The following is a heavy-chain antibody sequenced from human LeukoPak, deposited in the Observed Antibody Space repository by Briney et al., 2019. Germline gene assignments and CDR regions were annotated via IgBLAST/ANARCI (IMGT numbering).Heavy chain of an antibody. CDR2: IIPIFGTA. CDR3: ARSPPYYDSSGYYYAYFDY. V-gene: IGHV1-69*13. J-gene: IGHJ4*02. D-gene: IGHD3-22*01. CDR1: GGTFSSYA. Sequence: GASVKASCKASGGTFSSYAISWVRQAPGQGLEWMGGIIPIFGTANYAQKFQGRVTITADESTSTAYMELSSLRSEDTAVYYCARSPPYYDSSGYYYAYFDYWGQGTLVTVSS.